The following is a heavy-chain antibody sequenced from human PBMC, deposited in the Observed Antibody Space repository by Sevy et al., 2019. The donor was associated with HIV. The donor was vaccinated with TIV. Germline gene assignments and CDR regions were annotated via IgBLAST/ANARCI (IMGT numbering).Heavy chain of an antibody. CDR2: IYHSGST. CDR1: GYSISSGYY. CDR3: AECLRSHYFDY. V-gene: IGHV4-38-2*01. D-gene: IGHD5-12*01. Sequence: SETLSLTCAVSGYSISSGYYWGWIRQPPGKGLEWIGSIYHSGSTYYNPSLKSRVTISVDTSKNQFSLKLSSVTAADTSVYYCAECLRSHYFDYWGQGTLVTVSS. J-gene: IGHJ4*02.